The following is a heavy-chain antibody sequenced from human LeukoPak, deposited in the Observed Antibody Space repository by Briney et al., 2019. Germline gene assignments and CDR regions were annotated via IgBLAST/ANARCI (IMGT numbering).Heavy chain of an antibody. J-gene: IGHJ4*02. CDR3: TSSGYSLTPDY. Sequence: GGSLRLSCAASGFTFSSYAMHWVRQAPGKGLEWVAVISYDGSNKYYADSVKGRFTISRDNSKNTLYLQMNSLRAEDTAVYYCTSSGYSLTPDYWGQGTLVTVSS. CDR2: ISYDGSNK. D-gene: IGHD3-22*01. CDR1: GFTFSSYA. V-gene: IGHV3-30-3*01.